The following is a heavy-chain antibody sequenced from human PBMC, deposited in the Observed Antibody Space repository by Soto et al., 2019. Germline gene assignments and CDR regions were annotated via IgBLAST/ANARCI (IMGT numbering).Heavy chain of an antibody. CDR2: INESGSP. CDR3: GGGRHYGSGSYSIRSGFQYYFYIDV. V-gene: IGHV4-34*01. Sequence: QVQLQQWGAGLLKPSETLSLTCAVYGASLSGYYWTWIRQSPGKGLEWIAEINESGSPNYSPALTCRVTISRVTSTNQGSLTLSSVNAADTAVYYCGGGRHYGSGSYSIRSGFQYYFYIDVWGKGTTVTVSS. D-gene: IGHD3-10*01. CDR1: GASLSGYY. J-gene: IGHJ6*03.